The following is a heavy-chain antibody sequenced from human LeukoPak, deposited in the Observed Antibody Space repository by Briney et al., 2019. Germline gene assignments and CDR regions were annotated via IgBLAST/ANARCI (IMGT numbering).Heavy chain of an antibody. CDR3: AKDRAVWGSLLDY. V-gene: IGHV3-23*01. Sequence: GGSLRLSCAASEFTFSSYAMSWVGQAPGKGLEWVSAISGSGVSTYYADSVKGRFTISRDNSKNTLYLQMNSLRAEDTAVYYCAKDRAVWGSLLDYWGQGTLVTVSS. CDR2: ISGSGVST. D-gene: IGHD3-16*01. J-gene: IGHJ4*02. CDR1: EFTFSSYA.